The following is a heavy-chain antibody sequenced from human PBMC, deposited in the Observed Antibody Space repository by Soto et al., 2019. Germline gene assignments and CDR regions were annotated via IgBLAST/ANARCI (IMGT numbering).Heavy chain of an antibody. Sequence: EVQLVESGGGLVQPGGSLRLSCAASGFTFSSYSMNWVRQAPGKGLEWVSYISSSSSTIYYADSVKGRFTISRDNAKNSLYLQMNSLRAEDTAVYYCERANYYGSPGDFDYWGQGTLVTVSS. D-gene: IGHD3-10*01. V-gene: IGHV3-48*01. CDR1: GFTFSSYS. J-gene: IGHJ4*02. CDR3: ERANYYGSPGDFDY. CDR2: ISSSSSTI.